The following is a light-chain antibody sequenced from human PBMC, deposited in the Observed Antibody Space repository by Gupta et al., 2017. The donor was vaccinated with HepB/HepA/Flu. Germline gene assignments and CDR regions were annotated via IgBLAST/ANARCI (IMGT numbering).Light chain of an antibody. CDR2: GKN. CDR1: ILRSYF. CDR3: NSRDNSGNHQF. V-gene: IGLV3-19*01. Sequence: SSELTQDLAVSVALGQTVRITCQGDILRSYFASWYQQKPGQAPVVVIYGKNNRPSGIPDRFSGSGSGNIASVTITGAQAEDEADYYCNSRDNSGNHQFFGPGTKVSVL. J-gene: IGLJ1*01.